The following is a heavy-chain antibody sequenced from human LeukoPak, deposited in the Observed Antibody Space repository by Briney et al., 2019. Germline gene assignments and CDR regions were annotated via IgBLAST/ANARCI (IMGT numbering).Heavy chain of an antibody. V-gene: IGHV4-34*01. CDR1: GGSFSGYY. CDR3: ARGPSHRYCSGGSCYPPYYYYYGMDV. D-gene: IGHD2-15*01. CDR2: INHSGST. J-gene: IGHJ6*02. Sequence: SETLSLTCAVYGGSFSGYYWSWIRQPPGKGLEWVGEINHSGSTNYNPSLKSRVTISVDTSKNQFSLKLSSVTAADTAVYYCARGPSHRYCSGGSCYPPYYYYYGMDVWGQGTTVTVSS.